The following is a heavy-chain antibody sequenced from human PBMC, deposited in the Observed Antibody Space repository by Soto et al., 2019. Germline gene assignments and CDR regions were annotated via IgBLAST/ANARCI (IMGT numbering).Heavy chain of an antibody. Sequence: PRESLKISCKCSGYTFTNYWIGWVRQMPGKGPEWMGIIYPGDSDTKYNPSFQGQVTISADKSITTTYLQWSSLKASDTAIYYCAASIFYFGMDVWGQGTTVTVSS. CDR1: GYTFTNYW. J-gene: IGHJ6*02. CDR2: IYPGDSDT. CDR3: AASIFYFGMDV. V-gene: IGHV5-51*01.